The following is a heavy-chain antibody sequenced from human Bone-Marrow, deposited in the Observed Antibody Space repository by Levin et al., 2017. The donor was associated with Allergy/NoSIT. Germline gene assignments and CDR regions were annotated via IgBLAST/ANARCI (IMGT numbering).Heavy chain of an antibody. J-gene: IGHJ3*02. CDR3: ARNGRVGASGPFDI. Sequence: GGSLRLSCKASGYTFDRYGVSWVRQARGQGLEWVGWITAYSDNRNYAQKLQGRVTMTTDTSTSTAFMELRSLRYDDTAVYYCARNGRVGASGPFDIWGQGTMVTVSS. CDR1: GYTFDRYG. D-gene: IGHD1-26*01. CDR2: ITAYSDNR. V-gene: IGHV1-18*01.